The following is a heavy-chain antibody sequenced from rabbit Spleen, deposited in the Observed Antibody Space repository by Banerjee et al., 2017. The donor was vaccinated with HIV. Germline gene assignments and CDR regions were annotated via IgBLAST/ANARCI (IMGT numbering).Heavy chain of an antibody. CDR2: IDAGSSGFT. CDR3: ARDTGATLYGYIDLNF. D-gene: IGHD6-1*01. J-gene: IGHJ4*01. Sequence: QSLEESGGDLVKPGASLTLTCTASGVSFSSSSYMCWVRQAPGKGLEWIACIDAGSSGFTYFATWAKGRFTCSKTSSTTVTLQMTRLTAADTATYFCARDTGATLYGYIDLNFWGPGTLVTVS. CDR1: GVSFSSSSY. V-gene: IGHV1S40*01.